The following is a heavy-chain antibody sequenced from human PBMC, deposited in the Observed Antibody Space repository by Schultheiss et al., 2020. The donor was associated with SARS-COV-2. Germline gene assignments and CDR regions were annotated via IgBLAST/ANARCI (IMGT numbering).Heavy chain of an antibody. CDR1: GFTFTSYS. J-gene: IGHJ4*02. CDR2: ITTSSSNI. Sequence: GGSLRLSCAASGFTFTSYSMNWVRQAPGKGLEWISYITTSSSNIHYADSVNGRFTISRDNAKNSLYLQMNSLRDEDTAVYYCARIMITFGGPSFDYWGQGTLVTVSS. V-gene: IGHV3-48*02. CDR3: ARIMITFGGPSFDY. D-gene: IGHD3-16*01.